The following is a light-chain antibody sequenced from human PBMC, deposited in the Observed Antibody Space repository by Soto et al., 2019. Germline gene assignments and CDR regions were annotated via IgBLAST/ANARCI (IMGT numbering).Light chain of an antibody. Sequence: DIQMTQSPSSLSASVGDRVTITCQASQGINNYLNWYQQKPGKVPKLLIYAASSLQSGVPSRFSGSGSGTDFTLTISSLQPEDFATYYCQQRYSAPLTFGGGTKVEIK. CDR3: QQRYSAPLT. CDR1: QGINNY. J-gene: IGKJ4*01. CDR2: AAS. V-gene: IGKV1-39*01.